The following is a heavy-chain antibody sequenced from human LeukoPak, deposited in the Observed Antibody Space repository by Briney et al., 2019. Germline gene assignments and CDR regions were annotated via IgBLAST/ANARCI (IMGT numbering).Heavy chain of an antibody. D-gene: IGHD5-18*01. V-gene: IGHV3-49*04. Sequence: PGGSLRLSCTASGFTFGDHAMSWVRQAPGKGLEWVSFIRSKAYGGTTEYAASVKGRFTISRDDSKSIAYLQMNSLKTEDTAVYYCTSGPIQLWLYYGMDVWGQGTTVTVSS. J-gene: IGHJ6*02. CDR2: IRSKAYGGTT. CDR3: TSGPIQLWLYYGMDV. CDR1: GFTFGDHA.